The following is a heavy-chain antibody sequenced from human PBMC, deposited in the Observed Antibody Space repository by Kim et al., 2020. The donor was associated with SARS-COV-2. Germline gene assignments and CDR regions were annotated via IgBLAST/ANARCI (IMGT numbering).Heavy chain of an antibody. CDR2: IIPIFGTA. D-gene: IGHD2-8*01. CDR1: GGTFSSYA. CDR3: ARGESIVLMVYANAPTSHYFDY. Sequence: SVKVSCKASGGTFSSYAISWVRQAPGQGLEWMGGIIPIFGTANYAQKFQGRVTITADESTSTAYMELSSLRSEDTAVYYCARGESIVLMVYANAPTSHYFDYWGQGTLVTVSS. V-gene: IGHV1-69*13. J-gene: IGHJ4*02.